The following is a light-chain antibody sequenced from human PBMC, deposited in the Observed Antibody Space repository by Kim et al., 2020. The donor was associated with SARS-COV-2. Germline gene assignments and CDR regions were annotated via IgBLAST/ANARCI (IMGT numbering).Light chain of an antibody. V-gene: IGLV6-57*03. J-gene: IGLJ3*02. CDR1: SGSIASNY. Sequence: FMLTQPHSVSESPGKTVTISCTRSSGSIASNYVQWYQQRPGSAPTTVIYEDNQRPSGVPDRFSGSIDSSSNSASLTISGLKTEDEADYYCQSYDSSNRWVFGGGTQLTV. CDR3: QSYDSSNRWV. CDR2: EDN.